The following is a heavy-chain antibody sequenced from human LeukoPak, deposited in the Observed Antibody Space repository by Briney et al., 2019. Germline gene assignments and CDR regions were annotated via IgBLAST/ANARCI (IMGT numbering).Heavy chain of an antibody. CDR2: ISGDGGST. J-gene: IGHJ6*03. Sequence: PGGSLRLSXAASGFTFDDYAMHWVRQAPGKGLEWVSLISGDGGSTYYADSVKGRFTISRDNSKNSLYLQMNSLRTEDTALYYCALAVAGSYYYMDVWGKGTTVTVSS. CDR3: ALAVAGSYYYMDV. D-gene: IGHD6-19*01. CDR1: GFTFDDYA. V-gene: IGHV3-43*02.